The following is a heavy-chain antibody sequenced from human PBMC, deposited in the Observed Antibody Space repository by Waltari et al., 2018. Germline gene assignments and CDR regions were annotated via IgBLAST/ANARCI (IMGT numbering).Heavy chain of an antibody. Sequence: QLQLQESGPGLVKPSETLSLTCTVSGGSISSSNYFWGWIRQSPGKGLEWIGSINYSGNTYYNPSLKSRVTILVDTSNNHFSLKLSPVTAADTAVYLCAREVSDGGQPLDWFDAWGRGILVTVSS. CDR2: INYSGNT. J-gene: IGHJ5*02. D-gene: IGHD4-17*01. CDR1: GGSISSSNYF. CDR3: AREVSDGGQPLDWFDA. V-gene: IGHV4-39*07.